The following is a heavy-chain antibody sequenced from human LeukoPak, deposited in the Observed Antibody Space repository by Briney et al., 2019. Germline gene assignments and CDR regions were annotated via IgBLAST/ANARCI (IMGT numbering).Heavy chain of an antibody. CDR3: AKGSAGPYYNYFEG. Sequence: PGGSLRLSCAASGFSFDDYTFYWVCQPPPPGLELVSLISWDGGTIYYADFVSGRFTISRDNSKNSLYLRMNSLRAEDTALYCCAKGSAGPYYNYFEGWGQGTPVSV. CDR1: GFSFDDYT. V-gene: IGHV3-43D*03. D-gene: IGHD2/OR15-2a*01. CDR2: ISWDGGTI. J-gene: IGHJ4*02.